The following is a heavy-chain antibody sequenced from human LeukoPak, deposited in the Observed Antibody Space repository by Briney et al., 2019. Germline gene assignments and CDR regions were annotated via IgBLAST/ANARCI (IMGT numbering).Heavy chain of an antibody. D-gene: IGHD5-18*01. V-gene: IGHV3-30*02. CDR1: GFTFNSYD. CDR2: IRYDGSHK. J-gene: IGHJ4*02. Sequence: GVTLRLSCAASGFTFNSYDMHWVSQAPGKGLEWVAYIRYDGSHKHHADSVKGRFTISRDNSKNTLYLQMNSQIAEDTAVFECAKEAGKGYSYGAFDYCGQGTLGTVSS. CDR3: AKEAGKGYSYGAFDY.